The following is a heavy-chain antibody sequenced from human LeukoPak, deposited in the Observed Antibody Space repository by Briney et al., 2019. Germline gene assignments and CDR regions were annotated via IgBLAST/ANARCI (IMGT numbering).Heavy chain of an antibody. CDR2: ISSSSSYI. Sequence: GGSLRLSCAASGFTFSSYSMNWVRQAPGKGLEWVSSISSSSSYIYYADSVKGRFTISRDNAKNSLYLQMNSRRAEDTAVYYCDRGEGPRTPIAVAAGWGQGTLVTVSS. CDR3: DRGEGPRTPIAVAAG. D-gene: IGHD6-19*01. J-gene: IGHJ4*02. V-gene: IGHV3-21*01. CDR1: GFTFSSYS.